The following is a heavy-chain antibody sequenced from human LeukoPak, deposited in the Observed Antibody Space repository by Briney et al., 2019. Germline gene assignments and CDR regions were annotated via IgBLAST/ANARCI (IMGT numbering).Heavy chain of an antibody. D-gene: IGHD3-16*01. J-gene: IGHJ4*02. CDR3: AKDQVWPVPQKKYYFDY. CDR1: GFTFSSYA. Sequence: PGGSLRLSCAASGFTFSSYAMHWVRQAPGKGLEWVAVISYDGSNKYYADSVKGRFTISRDNSKNTLYLQMNSLRAEDTAVYYWAKDQVWPVPQKKYYFDYGGKGPLVTVPS. CDR2: ISYDGSNK. V-gene: IGHV3-30-3*01.